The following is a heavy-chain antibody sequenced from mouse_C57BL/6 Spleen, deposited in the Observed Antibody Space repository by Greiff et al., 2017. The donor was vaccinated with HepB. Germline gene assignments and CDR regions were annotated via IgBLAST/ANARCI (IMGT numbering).Heavy chain of an antibody. J-gene: IGHJ2*01. CDR2: IYPGSGST. Sequence: QVHVKQPGAELVKPGASVKMSCKASGYTFTSYWITWVKQRPGQGLEWIGDIYPGSGSTNYNEKFKSKATLTVDTSSSTAYMQLSSLTSEDSAVYYCARRAGISDYFDYWGQGTTLTVSS. V-gene: IGHV1-55*01. CDR3: ARRAGISDYFDY. D-gene: IGHD1-3*01. CDR1: GYTFTSYW.